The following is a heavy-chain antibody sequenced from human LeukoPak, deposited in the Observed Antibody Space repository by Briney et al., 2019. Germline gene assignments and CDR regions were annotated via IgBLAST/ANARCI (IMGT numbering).Heavy chain of an antibody. D-gene: IGHD6-6*01. CDR3: ARGQLAGYYYGMDV. Sequence: ASVKVSCKASGYTFTGYYMHWVRQAPGQGLEWMGWINPNSGGTNYAQKFQGRVTMTRDTSISTAYMELSRLRSDDTAVYYCARGQLAGYYYGMDVWVQGTTVTVSS. J-gene: IGHJ6*02. CDR2: INPNSGGT. V-gene: IGHV1-2*02. CDR1: GYTFTGYY.